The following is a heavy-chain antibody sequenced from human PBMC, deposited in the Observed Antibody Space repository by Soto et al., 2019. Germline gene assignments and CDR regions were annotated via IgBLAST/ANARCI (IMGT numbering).Heavy chain of an antibody. CDR3: ARLDYYYYDMDV. CDR1: GGSISSSNSY. Sequence: QLQLQESGPGLVNPSETLSLTCTVSGGSISSSNSYWGWIRQPPGKGLEWIGSIYYSGTTYYNPSLKSRVTISVDTSKNQFSLKLRSVTAADTAVYYCARLDYYYYDMDVWGQGTTVTVSS. V-gene: IGHV4-39*01. J-gene: IGHJ6*02. CDR2: IYYSGTT.